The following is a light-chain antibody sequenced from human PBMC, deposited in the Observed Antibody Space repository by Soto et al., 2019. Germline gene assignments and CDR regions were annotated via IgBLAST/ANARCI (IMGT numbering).Light chain of an antibody. Sequence: QSVLTQPPSVSGAPGQRVTISCTGSSSNIGAGHDVHWYQQLPGTAPKLLIYGDSNRPSGVPDRFSGSKSGASASLAITGRQAEDEAEYHCLSYGSEMGSPRDVFGPGTKLPVL. V-gene: IGLV1-40*01. J-gene: IGLJ1*01. CDR3: LSYGSEMGSPRDV. CDR2: GDS. CDR1: SSNIGAGHD.